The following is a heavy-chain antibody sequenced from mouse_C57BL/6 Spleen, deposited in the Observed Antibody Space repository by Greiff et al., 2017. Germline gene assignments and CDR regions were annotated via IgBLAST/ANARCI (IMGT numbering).Heavy chain of an antibody. CDR1: GYTFTSYW. J-gene: IGHJ4*01. CDR3: APLDYYAMDY. CDR2: IDPSDSYT. V-gene: IGHV1-69*01. Sequence: VQLQQSGAELVMPGASVKLSCKASGYTFTSYWMHWVKQRPGQGLEWIGEIDPSDSYTNYNQKFKGKSTLTVDKSSSTAYMQLSSLTSEDSAVYYCAPLDYYAMDYWGQGTSVTVSS.